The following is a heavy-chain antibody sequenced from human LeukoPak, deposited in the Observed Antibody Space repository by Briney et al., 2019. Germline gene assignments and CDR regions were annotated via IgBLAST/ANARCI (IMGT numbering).Heavy chain of an antibody. CDR1: GGSISSSSHY. CDR2: IYYSGST. CDR3: ARQWPIDY. D-gene: IGHD5-12*01. V-gene: IGHV4-39*01. J-gene: IGHJ4*02. Sequence: PSETLSLTCTVSGGSISSSSHYWGWIRQPPGKGLEWIGSIYYSGSTYYNPSLKSRVTISVDTSKNQFSLKLSSVTAADTAVYHCARQWPIDYWGQRTLVTVSS.